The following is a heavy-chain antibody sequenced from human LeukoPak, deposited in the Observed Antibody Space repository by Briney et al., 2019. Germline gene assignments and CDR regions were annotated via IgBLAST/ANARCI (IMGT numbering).Heavy chain of an antibody. Sequence: GSLRLSCAASGFTFSTYSMNWVRQAPGKGLEWVSGINWNGGSTGYADSVKGRFTISRDNAKNSLYLQMNSLRAEDTALYYCARVPLDYYDSSGNFDYWGQGTLVTVSS. D-gene: IGHD3-22*01. V-gene: IGHV3-20*04. CDR1: GFTFSTYS. CDR2: INWNGGST. CDR3: ARVPLDYYDSSGNFDY. J-gene: IGHJ4*02.